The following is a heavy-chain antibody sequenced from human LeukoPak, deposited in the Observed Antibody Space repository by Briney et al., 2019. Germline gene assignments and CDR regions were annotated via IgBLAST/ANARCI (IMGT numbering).Heavy chain of an antibody. V-gene: IGHV1-46*01. CDR1: GYTFTSYY. CDR3: ARTYYYDSSGSDAFDI. J-gene: IGHJ3*02. Sequence: ALVKVSCKASGYTFTSYYMHWVRQAPGQGLEWMGIINPSGGSTSYAQKFQGRVTMTRDTSTSTVYMELSSLRSEDTAVYYCARTYYYDSSGSDAFDIWGQGTMVTVSS. D-gene: IGHD3-22*01. CDR2: INPSGGST.